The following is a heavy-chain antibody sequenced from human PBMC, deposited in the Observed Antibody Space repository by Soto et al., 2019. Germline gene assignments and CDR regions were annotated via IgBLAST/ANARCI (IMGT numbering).Heavy chain of an antibody. CDR3: ATRGRRYYGMDV. Sequence: SETLSLTCAVYGGSFSGYYWSWIRQPPGKGLEWIGEVNHSGSTNYNPSLKSRVTISVDTSKNQFSLKLSSVTAADTAVYYCATRGRRYYGMDVWGQGTTVTVSS. J-gene: IGHJ6*02. CDR1: GGSFSGYY. V-gene: IGHV4-34*01. CDR2: VNHSGST. D-gene: IGHD2-15*01.